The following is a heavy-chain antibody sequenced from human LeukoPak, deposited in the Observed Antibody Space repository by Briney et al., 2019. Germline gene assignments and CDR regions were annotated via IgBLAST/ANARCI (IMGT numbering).Heavy chain of an antibody. CDR3: VKTPGGNSYGSFDC. CDR1: GFTFSSYG. D-gene: IGHD5-18*01. Sequence: GSLRLSCAASGFTFSSYGMHWVRQAPGKGLEWVSAISGSGGSAYYADSVKGRFTISRDNSRNTLYLQMNSLRAEDTAVYYCVKTPGGNSYGSFDCWGQGTLVTVSS. V-gene: IGHV3-23*01. J-gene: IGHJ4*02. CDR2: ISGSGGSA.